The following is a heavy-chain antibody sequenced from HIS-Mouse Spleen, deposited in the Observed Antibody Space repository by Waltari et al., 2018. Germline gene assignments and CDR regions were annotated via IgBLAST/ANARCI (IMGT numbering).Heavy chain of an antibody. J-gene: IGHJ2*01. D-gene: IGHD6-13*01. V-gene: IGHV4-39*07. CDR3: AREIPYSSSWYDWYFDL. Sequence: QLQLQESGPGLVKPSETLSLTCTVAGGSISSSSYYWGWTRQPPGKGLEWIGSIYYIGSTYYNPSLKSRVTISVDTSKNQFSLKLSSVTAADTAVYYWAREIPYSSSWYDWYFDLWGRGTLVTVSS. CDR2: IYYIGST. CDR1: GGSISSSSYY.